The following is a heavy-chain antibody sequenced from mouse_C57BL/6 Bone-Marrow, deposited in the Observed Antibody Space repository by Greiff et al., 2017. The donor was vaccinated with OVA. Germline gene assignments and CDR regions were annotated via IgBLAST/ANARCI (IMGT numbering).Heavy chain of an antibody. J-gene: IGHJ4*01. CDR2: ISKGGGRK. Sequence: EVQLVESGGGLVQPGGSLKLSCAASGFTFSDYYMYWVRQTPEKRLEWVAYISKGGGRKNDPDTVKGRFTISRDNAKNTLYLQLSRLKSEDTAMYYCARHEGSTLFYYAMDYWGQGTSVTVSS. CDR1: GFTFSDYY. V-gene: IGHV5-12*01. CDR3: ARHEGSTLFYYAMDY. D-gene: IGHD1-1*01.